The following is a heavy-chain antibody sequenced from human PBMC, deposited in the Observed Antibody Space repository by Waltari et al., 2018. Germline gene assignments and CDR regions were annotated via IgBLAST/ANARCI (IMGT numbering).Heavy chain of an antibody. J-gene: IGHJ4*02. D-gene: IGHD2-21*01. V-gene: IGHV1-2*02. CDR3: AREYCGGECRLFDF. CDR2: VNPRGGAT. Sequence: VQSGAEVMKPGASVKVSRKVSRTVITEHFIHWLRQVPGQGLEWMGWVNPRGGATNFAQRYRGRISVTWDTSLSTSYLGLSGLRSDDTAIYYCAREYCGGECRLFDFWGQGTLVTVSS. CDR1: RTVITEHF.